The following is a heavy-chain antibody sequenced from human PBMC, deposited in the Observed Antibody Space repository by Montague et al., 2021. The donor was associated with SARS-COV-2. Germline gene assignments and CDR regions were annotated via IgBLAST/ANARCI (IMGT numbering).Heavy chain of an antibody. Sequence: TLSLTCTVSGDSISSGTSYWSWIRQPAGKGLEVIGRIFPTGNTDYNPSLESRVSISLDTSKNQFSLNLNSVTAADTAVYYCARARLPWGTATGHVLDYWGQGTLVTVSS. CDR1: GDSISSGTSY. J-gene: IGHJ4*02. CDR3: ARARLPWGTATGHVLDY. CDR2: IFPTGNT. D-gene: IGHD1-7*01. V-gene: IGHV4-61*02.